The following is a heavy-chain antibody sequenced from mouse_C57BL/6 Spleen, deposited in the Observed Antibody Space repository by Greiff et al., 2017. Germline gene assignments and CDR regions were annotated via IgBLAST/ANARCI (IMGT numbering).Heavy chain of an antibody. CDR2: IHPTSGST. Sequence: QVQLQQPGAELVKPGASVKLSCKASGYTFTSYWMHWVKQRPGQGLEWIGMIHPTSGSTNYNEKFKSKATLTVDKSSSTSYMQLSSLTSEDSAVYYCARYDSTGLYAMDYWGQGTSVTVSS. V-gene: IGHV1-64*01. D-gene: IGHD2-4*01. CDR3: ARYDSTGLYAMDY. CDR1: GYTFTSYW. J-gene: IGHJ4*01.